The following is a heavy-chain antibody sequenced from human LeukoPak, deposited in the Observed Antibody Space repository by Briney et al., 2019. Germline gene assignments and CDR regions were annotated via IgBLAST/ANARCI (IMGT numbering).Heavy chain of an antibody. V-gene: IGHV3-64D*09. J-gene: IGHJ4*02. D-gene: IGHD2-2*01. CDR1: GFTFSSYA. CDR3: VKGYCSSISCYGDY. CDR2: ISSNGGST. Sequence: GGSLRLSCSASGFTFSSYAMHWVRQAPGKGLEYVSAISSNGGSTYYADSVKGRVTISRDNSKNTLYLQMSSLRAEDTAVYYCVKGYCSSISCYGDYWGQGTLITFSS.